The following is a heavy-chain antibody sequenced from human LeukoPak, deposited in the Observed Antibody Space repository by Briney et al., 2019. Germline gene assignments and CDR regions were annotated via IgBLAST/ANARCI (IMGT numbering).Heavy chain of an antibody. CDR1: GYTFTSYG. V-gene: IGHV1-18*01. CDR3: ARDHRASYDFWSGYLAFDY. CDR2: ISAYNGNT. D-gene: IGHD3-3*01. J-gene: IGHJ4*02. Sequence: GASVKVSCKASGYTFTSYGISWVRQAPGQGLEWMGWISAYNGNTNYAQKLQGRVTMTTDTSTSTAYMELRSLRSDDTAVYYCARDHRASYDFWSGYLAFDYWGQGTLVTVSS.